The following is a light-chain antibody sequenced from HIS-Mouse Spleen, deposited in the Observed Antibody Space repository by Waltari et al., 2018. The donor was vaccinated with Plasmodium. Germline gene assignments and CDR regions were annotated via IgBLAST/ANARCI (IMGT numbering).Light chain of an antibody. CDR3: SSYAGSNNLV. V-gene: IGLV2-8*01. Sequence: QSALTQPPSASVSPGQSVTISCTGTSSDVGGYNYVSWYQPHPGKAPKLMIYEVSKRPSGVPDRFSGSKSGNTASLTVSGLQAEDEADYYCSSYAGSNNLVFGGGTKLTVL. J-gene: IGLJ2*01. CDR1: SSDVGGYNY. CDR2: EVS.